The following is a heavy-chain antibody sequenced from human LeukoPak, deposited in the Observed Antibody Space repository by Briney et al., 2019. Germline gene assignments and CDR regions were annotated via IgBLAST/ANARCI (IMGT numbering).Heavy chain of an antibody. CDR1: DVSISNYY. CDR3: ARDVPYCTNGLCYVRDYYYYIDV. CDR2: IYTSGNT. Sequence: SETLSLTCTVSDVSISNYYWSWIRQPAGKGLEWIGRIYTSGNTNYNPSLKSRVTMSVDMSKNQFSLRLSSVTAADTAVYYCARDVPYCTNGLCYVRDYYYYIDVWGKGTTVTVSS. J-gene: IGHJ6*03. V-gene: IGHV4-4*07. D-gene: IGHD2-8*01.